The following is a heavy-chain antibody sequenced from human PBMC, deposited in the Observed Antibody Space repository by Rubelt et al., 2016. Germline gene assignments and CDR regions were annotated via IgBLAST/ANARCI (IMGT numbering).Heavy chain of an antibody. V-gene: IGHV3-30*02. J-gene: IGHJ4*02. CDR3: ATERATKEAY. CDR1: GFTFSSYG. Sequence: QVQLVESGGGVVQPGGSLRLSCAASGFTFSSYGMHWVRQAPGKGLEWVAFIRYDGSNKYYADSVKGRFTISRDNSKNTLYLQMNSLRAEDTAVYYCATERATKEAYWGQGTLVTGSS. CDR2: IRYDGSNK.